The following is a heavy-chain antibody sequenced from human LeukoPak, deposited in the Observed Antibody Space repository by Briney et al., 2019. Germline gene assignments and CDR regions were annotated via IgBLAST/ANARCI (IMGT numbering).Heavy chain of an antibody. V-gene: IGHV3-11*06. CDR2: ISSSSSYT. CDR3: ARESSSLYYFDY. J-gene: IGHJ4*02. CDR1: GFTFSDYY. D-gene: IGHD6-13*01. Sequence: GGSLRLSCAASGFTFSDYYMSWISQAPGKGLEWDSYISSSSSYTNYADSVKGRFTISRDNAKNSLYLQMNSLRAEDTAVYYCARESSSLYYFDYWGQGTLVTGSS.